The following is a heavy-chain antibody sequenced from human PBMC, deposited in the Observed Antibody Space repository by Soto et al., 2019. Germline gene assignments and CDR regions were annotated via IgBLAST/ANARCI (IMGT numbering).Heavy chain of an antibody. CDR1: GGSIRSYG. Sequence: PSETLSLTCTVSGGSIRSYGWTWIRQPPGKGLEWIGYIYYSGGTYYNPSLKSRVTISVDTSKNQFSLKLSSVTAADTAVYYCVRDTPSSSWYHPFDCWGQGTLVTVSS. V-gene: IGHV4-59*06. D-gene: IGHD6-13*01. J-gene: IGHJ4*02. CDR2: IYYSGGT. CDR3: VRDTPSSSWYHPFDC.